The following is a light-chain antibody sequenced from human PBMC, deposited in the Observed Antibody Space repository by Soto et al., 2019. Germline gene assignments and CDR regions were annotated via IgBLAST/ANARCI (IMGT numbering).Light chain of an antibody. J-gene: IGKJ2*01. CDR3: QQYYSTPYT. CDR1: QSVLYISNNKNY. Sequence: DIVMTQSPDSLAVSLGERATINCKSSQSVLYISNNKNYLAWFQQKPGQPPKLLIYWASTRESGVPDRFSDSGSGTDFTLTISSLQAEDVAVYYCQQYYSTPYTFGQGTKPEIK. V-gene: IGKV4-1*01. CDR2: WAS.